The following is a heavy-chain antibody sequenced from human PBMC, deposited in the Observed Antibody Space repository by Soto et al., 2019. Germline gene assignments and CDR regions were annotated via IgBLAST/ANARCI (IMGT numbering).Heavy chain of an antibody. V-gene: IGHV3-30-3*01. D-gene: IGHD6-13*01. Sequence: QAQLVESGGGVVQPGRSLRLSCAASGFTFSSYAMHWVRQAPGKGLEWVAVISYDGSNKYYADSVKGRFTISRDNSKNTLYLQMNSLRAEDTAVYYCARAQYSSSWSFSRWWEQTYYYGMDVWGQGTTVTVSS. CDR1: GFTFSSYA. J-gene: IGHJ6*02. CDR2: ISYDGSNK. CDR3: ARAQYSSSWSFSRWWEQTYYYGMDV.